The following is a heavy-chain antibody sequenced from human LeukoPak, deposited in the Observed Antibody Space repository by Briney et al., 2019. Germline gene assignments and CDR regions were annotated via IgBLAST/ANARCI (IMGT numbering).Heavy chain of an antibody. J-gene: IGHJ6*03. D-gene: IGHD4-17*01. CDR3: ARGPTVTNYYYYMDV. CDR2: IYYSGST. CDR1: GGSISSYY. V-gene: IGHV4-59*01. Sequence: SETLSLTCTVSGGSISSYYWSWIRQPPGKGLEWIGYIYYSGSTNYKPSLKSRVTISVDTSKNQFSLKLSSVTAADTAVYYCARGPTVTNYYYYMDVWGEGTTVTISS.